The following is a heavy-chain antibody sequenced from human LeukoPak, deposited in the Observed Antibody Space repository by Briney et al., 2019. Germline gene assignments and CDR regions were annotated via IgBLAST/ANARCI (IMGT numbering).Heavy chain of an antibody. V-gene: IGHV4-39*01. CDR2: MYSSGTT. Sequence: PSETLSLTCIVSGGSISSSNYYWGWIRQPPGKGLEWIGTMYSSGTTYYSPSLKSRVTISVDTSNNQFSLRLNSVTAADTAVYYCARRLERRGGFDYWGQGTLVTVTS. CDR3: ARRLERRGGFDY. J-gene: IGHJ4*02. CDR1: GGSISSSNYY. D-gene: IGHD1-1*01.